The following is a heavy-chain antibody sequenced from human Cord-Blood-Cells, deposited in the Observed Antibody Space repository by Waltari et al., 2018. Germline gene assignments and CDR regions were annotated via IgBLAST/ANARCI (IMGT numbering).Heavy chain of an antibody. D-gene: IGHD3-3*01. J-gene: IGHJ4*02. CDR2: IIPIFGKA. CDR1: GGTFSSYA. Sequence: QVQLVQSGAEVKKPGSSVKVSCKASGGTFSSYAISWVRQSPGQGLEWMGGIIPIFGKANDAQKFQGRVTITADKSTSTAYMELSSLRSEDTAVYYCAVTIFGVVINPSFDYWGQGTLVTVSS. V-gene: IGHV1-69*06. CDR3: AVTIFGVVINPSFDY.